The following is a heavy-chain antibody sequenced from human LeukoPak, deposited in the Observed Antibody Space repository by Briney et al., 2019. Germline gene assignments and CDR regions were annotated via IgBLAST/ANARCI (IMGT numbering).Heavy chain of an antibody. CDR3: ARVRISRSRYNWNYVWFDP. J-gene: IGHJ5*02. Sequence: VASVKVSCKASRYTFTSYDINWVRQATGQGLEWMGWMNPNSGNTGYAQKFQGRVTMTRNTSISTAYMELSSLRSEDTAVYYCARVRISRSRYNWNYVWFDPWGQGTLVTVSS. CDR2: MNPNSGNT. D-gene: IGHD1-7*01. CDR1: RYTFTSYD. V-gene: IGHV1-8*01.